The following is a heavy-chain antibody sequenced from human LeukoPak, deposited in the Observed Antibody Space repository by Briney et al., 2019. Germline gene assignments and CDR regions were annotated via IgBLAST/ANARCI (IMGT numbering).Heavy chain of an antibody. CDR2: IYYSGTT. D-gene: IGHD3-3*01. J-gene: IGHJ6*02. CDR1: GDSLNGDGYY. V-gene: IGHV4-61*08. Sequence: SETLSLTCTVSGDSLNGDGYYWTWIRQPPGKGLEWIGSIYYSGTTNYNPSLKSRVTISLDTSKNQFSLKLISVTTADTAVYYCAKRSSLASTVPSPPRLEFYYYYGMDVWGQGTTVTVSS. CDR3: AKRSSLASTVPSPPRLEFYYYYGMDV.